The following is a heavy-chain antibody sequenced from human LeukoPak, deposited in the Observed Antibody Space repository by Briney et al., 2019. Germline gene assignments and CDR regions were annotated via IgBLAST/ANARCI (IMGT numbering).Heavy chain of an antibody. J-gene: IGHJ4*02. V-gene: IGHV4-39*01. D-gene: IGHD3-22*01. CDR1: GGSINTKSHY. CDR2: VFYNGNT. Sequence: SETLSLTCTVSGGSINTKSHYWACIRQTPGKGLEWIGSVFYNGNTYYNPSLKTRVAISVDTAKNQFSLRLSSVTAADTAVYYCAKHGEDSTGYYADFFDHCGQGTLITVSS. CDR3: AKHGEDSTGYYADFFDH.